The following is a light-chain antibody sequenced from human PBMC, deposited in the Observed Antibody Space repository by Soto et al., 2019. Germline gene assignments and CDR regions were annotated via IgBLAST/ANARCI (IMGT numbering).Light chain of an antibody. V-gene: IGKV3-11*01. CDR1: QSVSSY. J-gene: IGKJ1*01. CDR3: QQRSNWPWT. CDR2: DAS. Sequence: EIVLTQSPGTLSFSPGQRATLSCXASQSVSSYLAWYQQKPGQAPRLLIYDASNRATGIPARFSGSGSGTDFTLTISSLEPEDFAVYYCQQRSNWPWTFGQGTKVDIK.